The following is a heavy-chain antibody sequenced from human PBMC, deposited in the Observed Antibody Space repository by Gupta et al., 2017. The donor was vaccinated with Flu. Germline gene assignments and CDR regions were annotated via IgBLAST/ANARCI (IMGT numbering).Heavy chain of an antibody. CDR2: VYFSGTT. V-gene: IGHV4-59*12. D-gene: IGHD1-26*01. Sequence: TGKGLEWIGNVYFSGTTRYDPSLKSRVTISVDTSKNHFFLSLRSVTAADTAVYYCSSGSGAYNYVYSLIYYFWGQGTLVTVST. J-gene: IGHJ4*02. CDR3: SSGSGAYNYVYSLIYYF.